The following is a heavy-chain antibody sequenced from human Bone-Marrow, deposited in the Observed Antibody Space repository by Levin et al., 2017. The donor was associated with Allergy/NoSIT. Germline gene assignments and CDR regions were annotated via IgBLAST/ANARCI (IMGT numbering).Heavy chain of an antibody. J-gene: IGHJ6*02. CDR2: ISTSGGTI. Sequence: SLLLFFSSSFFPFLLSSLNWVRQAPGKGLEWVSYISTSGGTIYYADSVKGRFTLSLAYAKRSLYLQMNSLRAEDSAVYYCVRCGGGSCYYFYGMDVWGQGTTVTVSS. CDR1: FFPFLLSS. V-gene: IGHV3-48*03. CDR3: VRCGGGSCYYFYGMDV. D-gene: IGHD2-15*01.